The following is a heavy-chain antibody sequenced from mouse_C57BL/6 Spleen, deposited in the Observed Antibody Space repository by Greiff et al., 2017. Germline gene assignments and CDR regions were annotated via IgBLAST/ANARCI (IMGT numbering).Heavy chain of an antibody. CDR2: LRGGGGNT. CDR1: GFTFSSYT. D-gene: IGHD2-4*01. Sequence: EVKLVESGGGLVKPGGSLKLSCAASGFTFSSYTMSWVRQTPVKRLEWVATLRGGGGNTYSPDRVTGRFTKSRDNAKYILYVQMSSVRSENTALYNCARICNDYDDAMDYWGKGTSVTVSS. J-gene: IGHJ4*01. V-gene: IGHV5-9*01. CDR3: ARICNDYDDAMDY.